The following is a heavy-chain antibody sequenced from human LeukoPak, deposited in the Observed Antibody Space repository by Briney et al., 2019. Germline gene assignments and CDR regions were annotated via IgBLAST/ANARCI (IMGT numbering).Heavy chain of an antibody. CDR1: GYTFTSYG. Sequence: ASVKVSCMASGYTFTSYGIRWVRQAPGQGLEWMGWISAYNGNTNYAQKLQGRVTMTTDTSTSTAYMELRSLRSDDTAVYYCARDIRDQLPYYWGQGTLVTVSS. J-gene: IGHJ4*02. CDR2: ISAYNGNT. CDR3: ARDIRDQLPYY. D-gene: IGHD2-2*01. V-gene: IGHV1-18*04.